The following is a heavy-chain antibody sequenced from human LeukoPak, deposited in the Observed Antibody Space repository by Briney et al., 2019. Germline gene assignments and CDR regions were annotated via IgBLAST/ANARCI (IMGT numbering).Heavy chain of an antibody. D-gene: IGHD3-16*02. CDR1: GGSFSGYY. Sequence: SETLSLTCAVYGGSFSGYYWSWIRQPPGKGLEWIGEINHSGSTNYNPSLKSQVTISVDTSKNQFSLKLSSVTAADTAVYYCASLFNVRYYYYYMDVWGKGTTVTVSS. J-gene: IGHJ6*03. V-gene: IGHV4-34*01. CDR3: ASLFNVRYYYYYMDV. CDR2: INHSGST.